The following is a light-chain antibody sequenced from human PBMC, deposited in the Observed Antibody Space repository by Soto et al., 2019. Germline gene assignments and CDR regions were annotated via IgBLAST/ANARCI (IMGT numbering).Light chain of an antibody. Sequence: QSALTQPRSVSGSPGQSVTISCTGTSSDVGGYNYVSWYQQHPGKAPKLMIHDVSKRPSGVPDRFSGSKSGNTASLTISGLQAEDEADYYCCSYAGSTLFGGGTKVTVL. V-gene: IGLV2-11*01. CDR2: DVS. CDR3: CSYAGSTL. J-gene: IGLJ2*01. CDR1: SSDVGGYNY.